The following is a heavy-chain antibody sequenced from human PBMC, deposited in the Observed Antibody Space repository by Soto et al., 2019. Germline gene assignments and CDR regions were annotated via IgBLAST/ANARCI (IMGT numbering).Heavy chain of an antibody. CDR3: AKEGIAVAGTIADFDY. CDR2: ISGSGGST. J-gene: IGHJ4*02. D-gene: IGHD6-19*01. CDR1: GFTFSSYA. V-gene: IGHV3-23*01. Sequence: GSLRLSCAASGFTFSSYAMSWVRQAPGKGLEWVSAISGSGGSTYYADSVKGRFTISRDNSKNTLYLQMNSLRAEDTAVYYCAKEGIAVAGTIADFDYWGQGTLVTVSS.